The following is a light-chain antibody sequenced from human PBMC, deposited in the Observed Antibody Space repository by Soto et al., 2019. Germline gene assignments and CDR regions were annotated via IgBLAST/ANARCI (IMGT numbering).Light chain of an antibody. CDR3: TSYTGSSTLVV. Sequence: QSALTQPASVSGSPGQSITISCTGTSSDVGGYKYVSWYQQHPDKAPKLMIYEVTNRPSGVSNRFSGSKSGNTASLTISGLQAEDEADYYCTSYTGSSTLVVFGGGTKLTVL. CDR2: EVT. CDR1: SSDVGGYKY. V-gene: IGLV2-14*01. J-gene: IGLJ2*01.